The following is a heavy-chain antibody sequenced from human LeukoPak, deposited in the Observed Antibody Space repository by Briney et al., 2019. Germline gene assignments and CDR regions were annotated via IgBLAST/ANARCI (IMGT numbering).Heavy chain of an antibody. D-gene: IGHD6-13*01. J-gene: IGHJ5*02. CDR2: IRYDGSNK. V-gene: IGHV3-30*02. Sequence: PGGSLRLSCTASGFIFSTYGMHWVRQAPGKGLEWVAFIRYDGSNKYYTDSVKGRFTISRDNSKDTLYLQMNTLTPDDTAVYYCTREVAGSSWLTNWFDPWGQGTLVTVSS. CDR3: TREVAGSSWLTNWFDP. CDR1: GFIFSTYG.